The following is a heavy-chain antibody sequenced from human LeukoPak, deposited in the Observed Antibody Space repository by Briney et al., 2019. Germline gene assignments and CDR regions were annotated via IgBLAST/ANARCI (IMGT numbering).Heavy chain of an antibody. CDR1: GGSINSSNYY. J-gene: IGHJ4*02. Sequence: SETLSLTCSVSGGSINSSNYYWGWIRQPPGKGLEWIGSIYYNGSTYYNLSLKSRVTISVDTSKNQFSLKLSSVTAADTAVYYCARGRNYGSGSYVFDYWGQGTLVTVSS. V-gene: IGHV4-39*07. CDR3: ARGRNYGSGSYVFDY. D-gene: IGHD3-10*01. CDR2: IYYNGST.